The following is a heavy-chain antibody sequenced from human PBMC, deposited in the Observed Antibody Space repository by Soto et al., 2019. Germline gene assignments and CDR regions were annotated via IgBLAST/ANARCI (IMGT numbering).Heavy chain of an antibody. CDR2: IIPIFGTA. CDR3: ARDPGVGQLSLYGMDV. D-gene: IGHD1-26*01. V-gene: IGHV1-69*01. CDR1: GGTFSSYA. J-gene: IGHJ6*02. Sequence: QVQLVQSGAEVKKPGSSVKVSCTASGGTFSSYAISWVRQAPGQGLEWMGGIIPIFGTANYAQKFQGRVTITADESTSTAYMELSSLRSEDTAVYYCARDPGVGQLSLYGMDVWGQGTTVTVSS.